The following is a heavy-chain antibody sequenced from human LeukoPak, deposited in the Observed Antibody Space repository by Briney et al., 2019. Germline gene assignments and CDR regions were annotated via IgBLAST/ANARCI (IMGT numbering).Heavy chain of an antibody. Sequence: PSETLSLTCAVYGGSFSGYYWSWIRQPPGKGLEWIGEINHSGSTNYNPSLKSRVTISVDTSKNQFSLKLSSVTAADTAVYYCARSEGHVVVVLGWGQGTLVTVSS. CDR3: ARSEGHVVVVLG. J-gene: IGHJ4*02. CDR2: INHSGST. D-gene: IGHD2-2*01. V-gene: IGHV4-34*01. CDR1: GGSFSGYY.